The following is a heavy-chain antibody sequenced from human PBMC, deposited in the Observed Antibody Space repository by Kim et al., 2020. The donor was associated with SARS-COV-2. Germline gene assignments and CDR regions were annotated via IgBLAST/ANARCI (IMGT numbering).Heavy chain of an antibody. Sequence: KSRVTRSVDTSKNQFSLKLSSVAAADTAVYYCARGRSNVLLGFRELSTFDYWGQGTLVTVSS. J-gene: IGHJ4*02. CDR3: ARGRSNVLLGFRELSTFDY. D-gene: IGHD3-10*01. V-gene: IGHV4-34*01.